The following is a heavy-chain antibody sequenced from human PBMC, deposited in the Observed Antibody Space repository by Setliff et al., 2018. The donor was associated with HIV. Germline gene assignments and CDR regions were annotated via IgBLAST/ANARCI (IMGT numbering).Heavy chain of an antibody. J-gene: IGHJ4*02. V-gene: IGHV4-39*01. CDR2: IYYSGST. Sequence: SETLSLTCSVSGGSLSSSSYYWGWIRQPPGKGLEWIGSIYYSGSTYYNPSLKTRVTISVDTSKNQFSLKLSSVTAADTAVYYCASLTTDRFLEWLFVYWGQGTLVTVSS. D-gene: IGHD3-3*01. CDR1: GGSLSSSSYY. CDR3: ASLTTDRFLEWLFVY.